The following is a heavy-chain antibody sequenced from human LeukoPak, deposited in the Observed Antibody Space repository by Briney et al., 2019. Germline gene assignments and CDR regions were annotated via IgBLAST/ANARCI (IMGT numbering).Heavy chain of an antibody. D-gene: IGHD3-22*01. V-gene: IGHV1-69*05. Sequence: SVKVSCKASGGTFSSCASSWVRQAPGQGLEWMGRIIPIFGTANYAQKFQGRVTITTDESTSTAYMELSSLRSEDTAVYYCARDLTSGYFHGDYWGQGTLVTVSS. CDR1: GGTFSSCA. CDR3: ARDLTSGYFHGDY. CDR2: IIPIFGTA. J-gene: IGHJ4*02.